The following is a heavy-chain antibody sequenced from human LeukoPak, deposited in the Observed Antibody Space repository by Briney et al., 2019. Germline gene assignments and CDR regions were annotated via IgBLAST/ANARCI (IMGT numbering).Heavy chain of an antibody. V-gene: IGHV4-34*01. CDR3: ARGRIAARLLRAFDI. J-gene: IGHJ3*02. CDR2: INHSGTT. CDR1: GGSFSGYF. Sequence: SETLSLTCAVYGGSFSGYFWTWIRHSPGKGLEWIGEINHSGTTNYNPSLKNRVTVSADTSKDQFSLRLRSVSAADTAVYYCARGRIAARLLRAFDIWGQGTMVTVSS. D-gene: IGHD6-6*01.